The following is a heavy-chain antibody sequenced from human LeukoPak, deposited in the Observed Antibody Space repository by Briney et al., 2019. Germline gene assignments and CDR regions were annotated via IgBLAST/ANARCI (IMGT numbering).Heavy chain of an antibody. V-gene: IGHV3-30-3*01. CDR1: GFTFSSYA. CDR3: AKVQDYYDSSGYYSY. J-gene: IGHJ4*02. D-gene: IGHD3-22*01. CDR2: ISYDGSNK. Sequence: PGGSLRLSCAASGFTFSSYAMHWVRQAPGKGLEWVAVISYDGSNKYYADSVKGRFTISRDNSKNTLYLQMNSLRAEDTAVYYCAKVQDYYDSSGYYSYWGQGTLVTVSS.